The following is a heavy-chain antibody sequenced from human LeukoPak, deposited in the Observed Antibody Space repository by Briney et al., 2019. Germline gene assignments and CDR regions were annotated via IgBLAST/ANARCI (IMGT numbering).Heavy chain of an antibody. CDR3: ARERNHVVTTSYYFDY. CDR1: GFTVSSNY. V-gene: IGHV3-53*01. J-gene: IGHJ4*02. Sequence: PGGSLRLSCAASGFTVSSNYMSWVRQAPGKGLEWVSVHYSDGSTYYAASVKGRFTISRDNSKNTLYLQMNSLRAEDTAVYYCARERNHVVTTSYYFDYWGLGTLVTVSS. D-gene: IGHD5-12*01. CDR2: HYSDGST.